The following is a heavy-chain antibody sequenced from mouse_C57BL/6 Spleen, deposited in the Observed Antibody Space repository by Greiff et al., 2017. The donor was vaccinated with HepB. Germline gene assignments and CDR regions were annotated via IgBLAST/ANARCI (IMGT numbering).Heavy chain of an antibody. V-gene: IGHV1-53*01. Sequence: QVHVKQSGTELVKPGASVKLSCKASGYTFTSYWMHWVKQRPGQGLEWIGNINPSNGGTNYNEKFKSKATLTVDKSSSTAYMQLSSLTSEDSAVYYCASDNGRGYFDYWGQGTTLTVSS. CDR1: GYTFTSYW. D-gene: IGHD1-1*01. CDR3: ASDNGRGYFDY. J-gene: IGHJ2*01. CDR2: INPSNGGT.